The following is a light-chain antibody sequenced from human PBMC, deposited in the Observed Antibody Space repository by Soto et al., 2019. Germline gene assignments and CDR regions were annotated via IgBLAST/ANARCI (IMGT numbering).Light chain of an antibody. CDR2: GAS. J-gene: IGKJ1*01. CDR1: RSVRSNY. CDR3: QQYGSLPWT. Sequence: IVLTQSPGTLSLSPGERVTLSCRASRSVRSNYLAWYQQKPGQAPRLLIYGASNRATGIPDRFSGSVSGTDVTLTISRLEPGDFAVYYCQQYGSLPWTFGQGTKVDIK. V-gene: IGKV3-20*01.